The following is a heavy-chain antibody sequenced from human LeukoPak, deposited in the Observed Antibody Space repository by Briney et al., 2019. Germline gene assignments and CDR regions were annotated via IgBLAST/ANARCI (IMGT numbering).Heavy chain of an antibody. CDR2: ISGSAHKI. CDR3: AKGEYYDFWSGYFDY. J-gene: IGHJ4*02. CDR1: GITFSNYA. D-gene: IGHD3-3*01. Sequence: GGSLRLPCVASGITFSNYAVSWVRQAPEKGLDWVSVISGSAHKIRYADSVKGRFTISRDNSKNTLYLQMNSLRAEDTAVYYCAKGEYYDFWSGYFDYWGQGTLVTVSS. V-gene: IGHV3-23*01.